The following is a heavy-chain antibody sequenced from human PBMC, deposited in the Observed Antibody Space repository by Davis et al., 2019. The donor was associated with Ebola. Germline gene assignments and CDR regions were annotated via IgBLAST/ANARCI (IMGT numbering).Heavy chain of an antibody. Sequence: GESLKISCAASGFTFSSYWMHWVRQAPGKGLVWVSRINSDGSSTSYADSVKGRFTISRDNAKNTLYLQMNSLRAEDTAVYYCAIVATRGRFDSWGQGTLVTVSS. CDR3: AIVATRGRFDS. D-gene: IGHD6-25*01. V-gene: IGHV3-74*01. CDR2: INSDGSST. CDR1: GFTFSSYW. J-gene: IGHJ4*02.